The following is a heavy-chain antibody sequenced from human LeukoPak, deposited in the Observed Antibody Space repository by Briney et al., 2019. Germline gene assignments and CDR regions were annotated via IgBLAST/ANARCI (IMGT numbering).Heavy chain of an antibody. D-gene: IGHD4-17*01. V-gene: IGHV1-18*01. CDR2: ISAYNGNT. J-gene: IGHJ4*02. CDR1: GYTFTSYG. CDR3: ARGGATTRGQFDY. Sequence: GASVKVSCKASGYTFTSYGISWVRQAPGQGLEWMGWISAYNGNTNYAQKFQGRVTMTRDTSTSTVYMELSSLRSEDTAVYYCARGGATTRGQFDYWGQGTLVTVSS.